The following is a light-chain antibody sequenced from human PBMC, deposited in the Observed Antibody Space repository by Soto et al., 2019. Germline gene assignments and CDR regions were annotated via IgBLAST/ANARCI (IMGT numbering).Light chain of an antibody. CDR3: NSFRVSHLYV. J-gene: IGLJ1*01. Sequence: QSVPSQPASVSGSPGQTITISCTGTSSDVGGYNAVSWYQHHPGKAPKLIIYEVTHRPSGVSDRFSASKSGNTASLTISGLQAEDEADYYCNSFRVSHLYVFGTGTKVTVL. CDR1: SSDVGGYNA. V-gene: IGLV2-14*01. CDR2: EVT.